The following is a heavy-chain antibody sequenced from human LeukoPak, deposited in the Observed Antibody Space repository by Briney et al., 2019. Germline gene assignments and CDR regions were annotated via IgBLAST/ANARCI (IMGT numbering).Heavy chain of an antibody. V-gene: IGHV1-8*03. D-gene: IGHD3-16*01. CDR2: MNPNSGNT. CDR3: ARGWGRRNWFDP. Sequence: ASVKVSCKASGYTFTSYDINWVRQATGQGLEWMGWMNPNSGNTGYAQKFQGRVTITRNTSISTAYMELSSLRSEDTAVYYCARGWGRRNWFDPWGQGTQVTVSS. J-gene: IGHJ5*02. CDR1: GYTFTSYD.